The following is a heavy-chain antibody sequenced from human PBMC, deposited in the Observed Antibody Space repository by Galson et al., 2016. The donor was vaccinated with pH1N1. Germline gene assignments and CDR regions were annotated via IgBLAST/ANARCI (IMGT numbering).Heavy chain of an antibody. CDR1: GYTFTGHY. J-gene: IGHJ4*02. CDR2: INPNNGAT. CDR3: ARAENNWNYATDFDY. D-gene: IGHD1-7*01. V-gene: IGHV1-2*02. Sequence: SVKVSCKASGYTFTGHYVHWVRQAPGQGLEWMGWINPNNGATVYAQTFQGRVTMTGDTSISTIFLEVSRLTSDATAIFYCARAENNWNYATDFDYWGQGTQVIVSS.